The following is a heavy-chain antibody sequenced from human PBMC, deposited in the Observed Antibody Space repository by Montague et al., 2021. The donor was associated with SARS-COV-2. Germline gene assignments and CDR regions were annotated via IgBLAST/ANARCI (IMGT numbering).Heavy chain of an antibody. Sequence: SLRLSCAASRFTFSDFWMNWVRQAPGKGLEGVADIKQDGSEKSYVDSVKGRFTISRENAKNSLYLQMNSLRAEDTAVYYCARGSTGWYAIFGHYGMDVWGQGTTVTVSS. D-gene: IGHD6-19*01. J-gene: IGHJ6*02. V-gene: IGHV3-7*01. CDR1: RFTFSDFW. CDR2: IKQDGSEK. CDR3: ARGSTGWYAIFGHYGMDV.